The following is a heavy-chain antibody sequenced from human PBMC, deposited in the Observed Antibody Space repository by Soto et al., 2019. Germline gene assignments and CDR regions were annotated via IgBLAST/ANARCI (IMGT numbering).Heavy chain of an antibody. V-gene: IGHV1-69*01. D-gene: IGHD1-26*01. CDR2: IIPIFGTA. Sequence: QVQLVQSGAEVKKPGSSVKASCKASGGTFSSYAISWVRQAPGQGLEWMGGIIPIFGTANYAQKFQGRVTITAEESTSTAYMELSSLRSEDTAVYYYARVLSGSGSYSAHFDYWGQGTLVTVSS. J-gene: IGHJ4*02. CDR3: ARVLSGSGSYSAHFDY. CDR1: GGTFSSYA.